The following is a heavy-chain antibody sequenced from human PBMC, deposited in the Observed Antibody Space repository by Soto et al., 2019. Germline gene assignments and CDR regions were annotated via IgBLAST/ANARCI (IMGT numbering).Heavy chain of an antibody. D-gene: IGHD2-21*01. Sequence: LRLSCVASGFTFSSYAMSWFRQAPGQRPEWVATFSGGRDTTWHADSVKGRFTVSRDSSKNTLSLQMNSLRPEDTALYYCAKATSATCTGSICYSFDYWGQGTLVTVSS. V-gene: IGHV3-23*01. CDR2: FSGGRDTT. J-gene: IGHJ4*02. CDR3: AKATSATCTGSICYSFDY. CDR1: GFTFSSYA.